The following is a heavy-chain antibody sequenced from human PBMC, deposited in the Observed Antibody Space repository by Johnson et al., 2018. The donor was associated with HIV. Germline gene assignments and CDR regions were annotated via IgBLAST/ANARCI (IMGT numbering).Heavy chain of an antibody. J-gene: IGHJ3*02. CDR1: GFTFSKYG. D-gene: IGHD4/OR15-4a*01. V-gene: IGHV3-33*01. Sequence: QVQLVESGGGVVQPGGSLRLSCAASGFTFSKYGVHWVRQAPGKGLEWVAVIWYDGSNEYYADSVKGRFTISRDNSKNTLYLQRNSLRVEDTAVYYCAREGGVTMVDGFEIWGQGTMVTVSS. CDR3: AREGGVTMVDGFEI. CDR2: IWYDGSNE.